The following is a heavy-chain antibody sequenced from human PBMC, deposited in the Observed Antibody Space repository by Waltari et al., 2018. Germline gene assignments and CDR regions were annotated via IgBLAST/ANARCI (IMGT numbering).Heavy chain of an antibody. J-gene: IGHJ6*02. CDR1: GFTFSSYW. CDR3: ARVSRRTYRSPVPGRHYYYGMDV. D-gene: IGHD1-1*01. Sequence: EEQLVESGGGLVQPGDSLRLSCAVSGFTFSSYWMNWVRQAPGKGPLWVSRIRRDARDTTYADSVKGRFTISRDNAKNTLYLQMNRLRAEDTAVYFCARVSRRTYRSPVPGRHYYYGMDVWGQGTTVTVSS. CDR2: IRRDARDT. V-gene: IGHV3-74*03.